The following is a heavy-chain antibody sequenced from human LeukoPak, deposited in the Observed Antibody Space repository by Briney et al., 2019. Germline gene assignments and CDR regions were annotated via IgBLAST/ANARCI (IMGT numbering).Heavy chain of an antibody. D-gene: IGHD6-6*01. CDR3: ARCSSSPSQFDY. V-gene: IGHV4-34*01. CDR2: INHSGST. Sequence: SETLSLTCAVYGGSFSGYYWSWIRQPPGKGLEWIGEINHSGSTNYNPSLKSRVTISVDTSKNQFSLKLSSVTAADTAVYYCARCSSSPSQFDYWGQGTLVTVSS. J-gene: IGHJ4*02. CDR1: GGSFSGYY.